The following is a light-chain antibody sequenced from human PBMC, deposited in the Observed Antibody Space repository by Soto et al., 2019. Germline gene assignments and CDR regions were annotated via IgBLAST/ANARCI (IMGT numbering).Light chain of an antibody. CDR1: QSVRSN. CDR2: GAS. J-gene: IGKJ1*01. V-gene: IGKV3-15*01. Sequence: TLSVSPAEGVTFXFRASQSVRSNLAWYQQKPGQAHSLLIYGASTRATAIPARFSGSGSGTEFTLTISRLQSEDFAVYYRQQYNNWPVTFGQGTKVDI. CDR3: QQYNNWPVT.